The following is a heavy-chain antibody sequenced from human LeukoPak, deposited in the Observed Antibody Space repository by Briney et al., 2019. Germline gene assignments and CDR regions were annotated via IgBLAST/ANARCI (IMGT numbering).Heavy chain of an antibody. CDR2: INPNDADT. Sequence: ASVKVSSKASGYTFTDYYMHWVRQAPGQGFEWMGWINPNDADTNYAQKFRGRVTMTRDTSISTAHMEVSRLRSDDTAVYYCALLRNYGDYENYWGQGTLVTVSS. V-gene: IGHV1-2*02. J-gene: IGHJ4*02. D-gene: IGHD4-17*01. CDR1: GYTFTDYY. CDR3: ALLRNYGDYENY.